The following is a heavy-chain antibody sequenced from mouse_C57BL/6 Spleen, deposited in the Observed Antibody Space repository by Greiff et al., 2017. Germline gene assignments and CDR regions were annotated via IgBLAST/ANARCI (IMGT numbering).Heavy chain of an antibody. V-gene: IGHV1-64*01. CDR3: ARGASYYSNLSDC. CDR1: GYTFTSYW. Sequence: QVQLQQPGAELVKPGASVKLSCTASGYTFTSYWMHWVKQRPGQGLEWIGMIHPNSGSTNYNEKFKSKATLTVDKSSSTAYMQLSSLTSEDSAVYYCARGASYYSNLSDCWGQGTTLTVST. D-gene: IGHD2-5*01. CDR2: IHPNSGST. J-gene: IGHJ2*01.